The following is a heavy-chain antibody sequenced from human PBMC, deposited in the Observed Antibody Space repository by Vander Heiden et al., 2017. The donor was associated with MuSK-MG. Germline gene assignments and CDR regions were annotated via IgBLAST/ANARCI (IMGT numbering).Heavy chain of an antibody. V-gene: IGHV4-39*01. CDR3: ARTENYDFWSGPYYYYYMDV. Sequence: QLQLQESGPGLVKPSETLSLTCTVSGGSISSSSYYWGWIRQPPGKGLEGSGSIYYSGSTYYNPSLKSRVTISVDTSKNQFSLKLSSVTAADTAVYYCARTENYDFWSGPYYYYYMDVWGKGTTVTVSS. CDR1: GGSISSSSYY. D-gene: IGHD3-3*01. CDR2: IYYSGST. J-gene: IGHJ6*03.